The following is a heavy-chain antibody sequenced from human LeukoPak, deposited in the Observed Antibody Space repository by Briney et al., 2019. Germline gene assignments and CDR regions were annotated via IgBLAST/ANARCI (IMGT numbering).Heavy chain of an antibody. D-gene: IGHD3-22*01. V-gene: IGHV4-34*01. CDR3: ARGLYNHDSSGYTNAFDI. CDR1: GGSFSGYY. Sequence: PSETLSLTCAVYGGSFSGYYWSWLRQPPGKGLEWIGEINHSGSPYYNASLKTRVTISVDTSKNQFSLKMNSVTAADTAEYFCARGLYNHDSSGYTNAFDIWGQGTMVTVSS. J-gene: IGHJ3*02. CDR2: INHSGSP.